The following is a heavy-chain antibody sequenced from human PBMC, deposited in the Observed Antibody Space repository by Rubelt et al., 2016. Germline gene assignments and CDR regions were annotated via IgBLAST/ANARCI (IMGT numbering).Heavy chain of an antibody. Sequence: SLRLSCAASGFTFSTYAMGWVRQAPGKGLAWVSAISGSGGSIYYADFVKGRFTISRDSSKNTVYLQMNSLRAEDTAVYYCARGYSYAYDYWGQGTLVTVSS. D-gene: IGHD5-18*01. CDR1: GFTFSTYA. CDR3: ARGYSYAYDY. J-gene: IGHJ4*02. V-gene: IGHV3-23*01. CDR2: ISGSGGSI.